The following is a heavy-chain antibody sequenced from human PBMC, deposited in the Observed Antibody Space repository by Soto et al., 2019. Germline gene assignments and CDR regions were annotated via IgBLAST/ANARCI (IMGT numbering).Heavy chain of an antibody. V-gene: IGHV1-8*01. D-gene: IGHD4-17*01. CDR1: GYTFTSYD. CDR2: MNPNSGNT. Sequence: QVQLVQSGAEVKKPGASVKVSCKASGYTFTSYDINWVRQATGQGLEWMGLMNPNSGNTGYAQKFQGRGTMTSTTSIRTAYMELSSVRSDDTAVYYCARTLYGDNVDYWGQATLVTVSS. CDR3: ARTLYGDNVDY. J-gene: IGHJ4*02.